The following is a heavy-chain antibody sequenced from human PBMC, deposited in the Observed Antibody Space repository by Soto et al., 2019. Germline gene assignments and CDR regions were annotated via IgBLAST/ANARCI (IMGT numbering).Heavy chain of an antibody. J-gene: IGHJ6*02. D-gene: IGHD3-10*01. CDR2: ISAYNGNT. V-gene: IGHV1-18*04. CDR3: ARVGRRFGELSSRDYYYYGMDV. CDR1: GYTFTSYG. Sequence: ASVKVSCKASGYTFTSYGISWVRQAPGQGLEWMGWISAYNGNTNYAQKLQGRVTMTTDTSTSTAYMELRSLRSDDTAVYYCARVGRRFGELSSRDYYYYGMDVWGQGTTVTVSS.